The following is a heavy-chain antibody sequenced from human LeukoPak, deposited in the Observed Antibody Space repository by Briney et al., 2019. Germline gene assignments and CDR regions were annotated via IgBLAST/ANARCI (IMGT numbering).Heavy chain of an antibody. CDR2: INPNSGDT. D-gene: IGHD1-26*01. J-gene: IGHJ4*02. CDR3: AKNSGSYYYFDY. Sequence: EASVKVSCTASGGTFSSYAISWVRQAPGQGLEWMGRINPNSGDTNYAQKFQGRVAMTRDTSISTAFMELSSLRSEDTAVYYCAKNSGSYYYFDYWGQGTLVTVSS. CDR1: GGTFSSYA. V-gene: IGHV1-2*06.